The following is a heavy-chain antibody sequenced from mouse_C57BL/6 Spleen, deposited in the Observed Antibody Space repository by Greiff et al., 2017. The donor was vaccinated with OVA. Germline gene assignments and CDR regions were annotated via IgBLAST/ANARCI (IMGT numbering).Heavy chain of an antibody. CDR2: IDPETGGT. J-gene: IGHJ2*01. D-gene: IGHD1-1*01. CDR1: GYTFTDYE. Sequence: VKLQESGAELVRPGASVTLSCKASGYTFTDYEMHWVKQTPVHGLEWIGAIDPETGGTAYNQKFKGKAILTADKSSSTAYMELRSLTSEDSAVYYCTREDYSYYFDYWGQGTTLTVSS. CDR3: TREDYSYYFDY. V-gene: IGHV1-15*01.